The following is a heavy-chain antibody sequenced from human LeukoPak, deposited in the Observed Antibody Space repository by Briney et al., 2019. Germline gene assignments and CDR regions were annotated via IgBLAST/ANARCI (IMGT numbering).Heavy chain of an antibody. Sequence: RGSLRLSCAASGFTFSSYAMSWVRQAPGKGLEWVSAVSGSGGSTYYADSVKGRFTISRDNSKNTLYLQMNSLRAEDTAVYYCATPYYYGSGDAFDIWGQGTMVTVSS. D-gene: IGHD3-10*01. V-gene: IGHV3-23*01. CDR1: GFTFSSYA. J-gene: IGHJ3*02. CDR3: ATPYYYGSGDAFDI. CDR2: VSGSGGST.